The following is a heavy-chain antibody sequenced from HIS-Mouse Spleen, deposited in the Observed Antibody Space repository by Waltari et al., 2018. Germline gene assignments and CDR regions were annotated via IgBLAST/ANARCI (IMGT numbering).Heavy chain of an antibody. V-gene: IGHV4-39*07. D-gene: IGHD6-13*01. CDR2: IYFSGRT. CDR1: GGSISSSSYY. CDR3: AREIPYSSSWYDWYFDL. Sequence: QLQLQESGPGLVKPSETLSLTCTVSGGSISSSSYYWCWIRQPPGKGLEWMGIIYFSGRTYHNPSLKSRVTISVDTSKNQFSLKLSSVTAADTAVYYCAREIPYSSSWYDWYFDLWGRGTLVTVSS. J-gene: IGHJ2*01.